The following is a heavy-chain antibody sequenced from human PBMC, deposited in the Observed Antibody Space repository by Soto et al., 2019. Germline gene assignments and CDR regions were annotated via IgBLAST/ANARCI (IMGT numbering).Heavy chain of an antibody. J-gene: IGHJ2*01. CDR2: ISYDGSNK. CDR3: AKDGREMDTINLWYFDL. CDR1: GFTFSSYG. D-gene: IGHD5-18*01. Sequence: QVQLVESGGGVVQPGRSLRLSCAASGFTFSSYGMHWVRQAPGKGLEWVAVISYDGSNKYYADSVKGRFTISRDNSKNTLYLQMNSLRADDTAVYYCAKDGREMDTINLWYFDLWGRGTLVTVSS. V-gene: IGHV3-30*18.